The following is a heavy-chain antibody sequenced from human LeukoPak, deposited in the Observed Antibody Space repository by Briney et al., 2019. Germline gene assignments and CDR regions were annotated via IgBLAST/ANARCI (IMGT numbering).Heavy chain of an antibody. V-gene: IGHV4-59*01. J-gene: IGHJ4*02. CDR3: ARTYSYGLDY. CDR2: IYYSGST. CDR1: GGSISSYY. D-gene: IGHD5-18*01. Sequence: SETLSLTCTVSGGSISSYYWSWIRQPPGKGLEWIGYIYYSGSTNYNPSLKGRVTISVDTSKNQFSLKLSSVTAADTAVYYCARTYSYGLDYWGQGTLVTVSS.